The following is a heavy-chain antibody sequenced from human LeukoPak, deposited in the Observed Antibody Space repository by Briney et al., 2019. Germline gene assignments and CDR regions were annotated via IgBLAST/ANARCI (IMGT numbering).Heavy chain of an antibody. D-gene: IGHD3-10*01. Sequence: SETLSLTCTVSGGSISSYYWSWLRQPPGKGLEYIGYTHYSGSTNYNPSLKSRVTISLDTSGNQFSLKLSSVTAADTAVYYCARSTMVRGVIRNPLDYWGQGTLVTVSS. V-gene: IGHV4-59*01. CDR2: THYSGST. J-gene: IGHJ4*02. CDR1: GGSISSYY. CDR3: ARSTMVRGVIRNPLDY.